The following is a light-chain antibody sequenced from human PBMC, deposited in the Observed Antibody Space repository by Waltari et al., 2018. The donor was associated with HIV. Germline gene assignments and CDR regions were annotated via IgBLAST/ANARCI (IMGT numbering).Light chain of an antibody. CDR2: EVN. Sequence: QSALTQPPSASGSPGQSVTISCSGTSSDVGDYDFVYWYQQHPGKIPKIILYEVNKRPSGVPDRFSGSKSGHTASLTVSGLQADDEADYYCSSYAGSNNVVFGGGTKLTVL. CDR3: SSYAGSNNVV. CDR1: SSDVGDYDF. J-gene: IGLJ2*01. V-gene: IGLV2-8*01.